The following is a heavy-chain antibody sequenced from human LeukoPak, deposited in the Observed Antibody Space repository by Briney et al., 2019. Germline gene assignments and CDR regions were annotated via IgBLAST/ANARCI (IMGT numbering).Heavy chain of an antibody. V-gene: IGHV3-11*05. D-gene: IGHD1-26*01. J-gene: IGHJ5*02. CDR3: ARGGHGAADQ. CDR1: GFTFSDYY. CDR2: ISPSTTHT. Sequence: GGSLRLSCAASGFTFSDYYMSWSRQAPGKGLEWLSYISPSTTHTSYADSVKGRFTISRDNTKNLLFPQMNSLRAEDTAVYYCARGGHGAADQWGQGTLVTVSS.